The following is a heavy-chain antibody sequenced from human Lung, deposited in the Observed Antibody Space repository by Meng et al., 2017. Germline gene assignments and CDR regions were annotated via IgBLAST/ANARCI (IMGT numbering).Heavy chain of an antibody. CDR2: INHSGST. V-gene: IGHV4-34*01. CDR1: GGSFSDYY. J-gene: IGHJ4*02. CDR3: ARGPTTMAHDFDY. D-gene: IGHD4-11*01. Sequence: WGAVLFTPSVTLSSTCVVSGGSFSDYYWTWIRQPPGKGLEWIGEINHSGSTNYNPSLESRATISVDTSQNNLSLKLSSVTAADSAVYYCARGPTTMAHDFDYWGQGTLVTVSS.